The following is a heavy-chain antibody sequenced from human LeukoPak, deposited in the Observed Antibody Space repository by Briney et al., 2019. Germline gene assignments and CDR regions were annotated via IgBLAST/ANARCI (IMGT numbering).Heavy chain of an antibody. CDR1: GYTLRRKD. Sequence: GGSLNLPSTASGYTLRRKDRRWGRPAQGKEKESVTGISGTGGGTYYGDSVEGQFTSSRDNSKNTLYMQMNSLRAEDTALYHCAKGLPLAAAGDYSDNGMDVWGQGTTVTVPS. CDR3: AKGLPLAAAGDYSDNGMDV. D-gene: IGHD6-13*01. CDR2: ISGTGGGT. J-gene: IGHJ6*02. V-gene: IGHV3-23*01.